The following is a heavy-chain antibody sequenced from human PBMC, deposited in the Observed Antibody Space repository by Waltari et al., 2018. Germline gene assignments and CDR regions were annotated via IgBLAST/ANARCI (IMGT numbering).Heavy chain of an antibody. CDR1: GFTFSNYA. D-gene: IGHD3-3*01. J-gene: IGHJ5*01. CDR2: VTGGVGNT. CDR3: AKAMSVYWFDS. Sequence: EVQLLESGGGLVQPGGSLRLSCAASGFTFSNYAMNWVRQAPGKGLEWVSSVTGGVGNTYYADSVRGRFAISSDSSKATVYLLMNSLRAEDTAIYYCAKAMSVYWFDSWGQGTLVTVSS. V-gene: IGHV3-23*01.